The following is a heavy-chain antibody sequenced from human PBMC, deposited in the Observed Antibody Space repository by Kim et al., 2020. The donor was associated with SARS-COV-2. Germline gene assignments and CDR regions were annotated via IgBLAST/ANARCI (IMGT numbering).Heavy chain of an antibody. CDR1: GYTFTAYA. CDR3: VRDVPEAGVTTFDS. J-gene: IGHJ4*02. CDR2: INPTTGYP. D-gene: IGHD6-13*01. Sequence: ASVKVSCKASGYTFTAYAMNWVRQTPGQGLEWMGWINPTTGYPTYAQGFTGRFVFSLDTSVSTAYLQISSLKAEDTAVYYCVRDVPEAGVTTFDSWGQGTLVTVSS. V-gene: IGHV7-4-1*02.